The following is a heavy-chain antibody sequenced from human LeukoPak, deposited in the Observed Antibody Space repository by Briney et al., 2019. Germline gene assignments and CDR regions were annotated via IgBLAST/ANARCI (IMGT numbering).Heavy chain of an antibody. CDR2: ISYSGST. Sequence: KTSETLSLTCSVSGGSINVYYWNWIRQSPGKGLEGIGSISYSGSTNYNPSLKSRVTISMDTSKNRFSLKVSSVIAADTAMYYCARGGSRSYTSSTLDYWGQGTLVTVSS. D-gene: IGHD6-6*01. CDR3: ARGGSRSYTSSTLDY. J-gene: IGHJ4*02. CDR1: GGSINVYY. V-gene: IGHV4-59*01.